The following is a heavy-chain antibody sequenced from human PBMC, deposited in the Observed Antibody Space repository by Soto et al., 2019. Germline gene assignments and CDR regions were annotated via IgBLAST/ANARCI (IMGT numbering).Heavy chain of an antibody. Sequence: EVQLLESGGGLVQPGGSLRLSCAASGFTFSSYAMSWVRQAPGKGLEWVSAISGSGGITYYADSVKGRFTISRDNSKNTLYLQMNSLRAEETAGYYCATETSYYYDSSGYSRDYWGQGTLVTVSS. J-gene: IGHJ4*02. D-gene: IGHD3-22*01. CDR3: ATETSYYYDSSGYSRDY. V-gene: IGHV3-23*01. CDR1: GFTFSSYA. CDR2: ISGSGGIT.